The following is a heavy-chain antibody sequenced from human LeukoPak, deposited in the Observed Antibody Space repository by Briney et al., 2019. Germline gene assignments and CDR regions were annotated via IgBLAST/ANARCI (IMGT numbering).Heavy chain of an antibody. J-gene: IGHJ4*02. Sequence: ASVKVSCKASGYTFTGYYMHWVRQAPGQGLEWMGWINPNSGGTNYAQKFQGRVTMTRDTSISTAYMELSRPRSDDTAVYYCAVPPHCSSTSCYNGFDYWGQGTLVTVSS. CDR1: GYTFTGYY. CDR3: AVPPHCSSTSCYNGFDY. V-gene: IGHV1-2*02. CDR2: INPNSGGT. D-gene: IGHD2-2*02.